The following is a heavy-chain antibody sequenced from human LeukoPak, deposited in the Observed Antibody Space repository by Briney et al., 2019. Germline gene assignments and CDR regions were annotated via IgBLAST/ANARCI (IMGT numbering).Heavy chain of an antibody. J-gene: IGHJ4*02. CDR3: ARVPRGTEIDY. D-gene: IGHD1-1*01. V-gene: IGHV3-20*01. Sequence: GGSLRLSCAASGFTFDDYGMSWVRQAPGKGLEWVSGINWNGGSTGYADSVKGRFTISRDNAKNSLYLQMNSLRAEDTALYHCARVPRGTEIDYWGQGTLVTVSS. CDR2: INWNGGST. CDR1: GFTFDDYG.